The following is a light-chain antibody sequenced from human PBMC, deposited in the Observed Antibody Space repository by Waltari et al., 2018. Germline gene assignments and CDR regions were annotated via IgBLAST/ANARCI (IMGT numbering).Light chain of an antibody. J-gene: IGKJ1*01. CDR2: WAS. V-gene: IGKV4-1*01. CDR3: QQYYSTPWT. CDR1: QRVLYTSNNRTY. Sequence: DIVMTQSPDSLSVSLGERATINCKSSQRVLYTSNNRTYLAWFHQRPGQPPKMLIYWASTRKSGVTDRFSGAGSGTDFTLTISSLQAEDVGMYYCQQYYSTPWTFGQGTRVEIK.